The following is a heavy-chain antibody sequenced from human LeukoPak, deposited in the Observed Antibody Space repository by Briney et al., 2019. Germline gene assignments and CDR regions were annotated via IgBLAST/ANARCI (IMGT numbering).Heavy chain of an antibody. CDR3: ARARMAWLDDAFDI. V-gene: IGHV1-2*02. Sequence: ASVKVSCKASGYTFTGYDMHWVRQAPGQGLEWRGWINPNSGGTNYAQKLQGRGTMTRDTAISTAYSELSRRRAGDTAVYYCARARMAWLDDAFDIWGQGTMVTVSS. CDR2: INPNSGGT. D-gene: IGHD6-19*01. CDR1: GYTFTGYD. J-gene: IGHJ3*02.